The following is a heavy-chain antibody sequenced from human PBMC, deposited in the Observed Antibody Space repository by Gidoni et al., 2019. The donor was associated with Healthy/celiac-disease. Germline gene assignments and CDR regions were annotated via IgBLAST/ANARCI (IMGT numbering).Heavy chain of an antibody. CDR2: INAGNGNT. CDR1: GYTFTSYA. D-gene: IGHD3-22*01. Sequence: QVQLVQSGAEVKKPGASVKVSCKASGYTFTSYAMHWVRQAPGQRLEWMGWINAGNGNTKYSQKFQGRVTITRDTSASTAYMELSSLRSEDTAVYYCARSTNYYDSSFDYWGQGTLVTVSS. J-gene: IGHJ4*02. V-gene: IGHV1-3*01. CDR3: ARSTNYYDSSFDY.